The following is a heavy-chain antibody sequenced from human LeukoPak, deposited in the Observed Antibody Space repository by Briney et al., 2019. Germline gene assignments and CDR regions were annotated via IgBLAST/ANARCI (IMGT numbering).Heavy chain of an antibody. D-gene: IGHD3-10*01. J-gene: IGHJ6*03. CDR1: GGTFSSYA. V-gene: IGHV1-69*13. Sequence: ASVKVSCKASGGTFSSYAISWVRQAPGQGLEWMGGIIPIFGTANYAQKFQGRVTITADESTSTAYMELSSLRSEDTAVYYCARGANGSGGYYYYYYYMDVWGKGTKVTISS. CDR3: ARGANGSGGYYYYYYYMDV. CDR2: IIPIFGTA.